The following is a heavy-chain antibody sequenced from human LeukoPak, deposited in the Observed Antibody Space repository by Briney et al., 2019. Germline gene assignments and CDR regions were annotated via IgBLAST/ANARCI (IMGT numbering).Heavy chain of an antibody. Sequence: AASVKVSCKASGYIFTSYYMHWVRQAPGEGLEWMGIINPTGGSTSYAQKFQGRVTMTRDTSTSTVYMELSSLRSEDTAVYYCARDHYHKIHSVMVTAPDYWGQGTLVIVSS. CDR1: GYIFTSYY. D-gene: IGHD2-21*02. CDR3: ARDHYHKIHSVMVTAPDY. V-gene: IGHV1-46*01. J-gene: IGHJ4*02. CDR2: INPTGGST.